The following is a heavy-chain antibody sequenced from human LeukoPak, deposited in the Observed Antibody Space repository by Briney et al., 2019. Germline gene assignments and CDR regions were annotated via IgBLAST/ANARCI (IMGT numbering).Heavy chain of an antibody. CDR3: ARVKYYDFWSGYPYYYYYMDV. D-gene: IGHD3-3*01. CDR1: GGSISSYY. CDR2: IFTIGST. J-gene: IGHJ6*03. Sequence: SETRPLAWTVAGGSISSYYWGWIRQPAGGGLGWIGRIFTIGSTNYNPSLKSPGTMSVDKYNNQFSLQLSSVTAADTAVYYCARVKYYDFWSGYPYYYYYMDVWGKGTTVTVS. V-gene: IGHV4-4*07.